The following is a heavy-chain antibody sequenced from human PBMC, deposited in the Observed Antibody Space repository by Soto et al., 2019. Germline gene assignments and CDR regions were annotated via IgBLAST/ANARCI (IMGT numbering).Heavy chain of an antibody. J-gene: IGHJ6*02. CDR1: GDTISTGGYT. D-gene: IGHD3-10*01. Sequence: PSETLSLTCDVSGDTISTGGYTWAWIRQPPGKALEWIGHTYHSGNPYYNPSLKSRVIISVDRSKNQFSLKLSSVTAADTAVYYCAGGTFGESHYYGMDVWGQGTTVTVSS. CDR2: TYHSGNP. V-gene: IGHV4-30-2*01. CDR3: AGGTFGESHYYGMDV.